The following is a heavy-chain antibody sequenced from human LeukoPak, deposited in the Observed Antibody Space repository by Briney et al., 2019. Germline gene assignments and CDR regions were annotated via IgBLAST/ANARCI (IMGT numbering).Heavy chain of an antibody. J-gene: IGHJ4*02. CDR3: AKRGVVIRVILVGFHKEAYYFDS. V-gene: IGHV3-23*01. CDR1: GITLSNYG. Sequence: GGSLRLSCAVSGITLSNYGMSWVRQAPGKGLEWVAGISGSGGSTYYADSVKGRFTISRDNPKNTLYLQMNSLRAEDSAPYLCAKRGVVIRVILVGFHKEAYYFDSWGQGALVTVSS. CDR2: ISGSGGST. D-gene: IGHD3-10*01.